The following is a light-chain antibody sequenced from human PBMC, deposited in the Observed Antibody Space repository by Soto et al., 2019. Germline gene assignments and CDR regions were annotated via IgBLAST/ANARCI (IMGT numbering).Light chain of an antibody. CDR2: AAS. J-gene: IGKJ5*01. CDR3: QHSYITPLT. V-gene: IGKV1-39*01. Sequence: DIQMTKYPYSLSASVGDRVTITCRASQSISSYLNWYQQKPGKAPKLLIYAASSLQSGVPSRFSGSGSGTDFTLTISSLQPEDFTTYYCQHSYITPLTFGQGTRLE. CDR1: QSISSY.